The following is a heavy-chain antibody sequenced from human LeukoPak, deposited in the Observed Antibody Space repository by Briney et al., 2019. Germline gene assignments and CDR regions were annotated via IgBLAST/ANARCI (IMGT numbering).Heavy chain of an antibody. V-gene: IGHV3-30*04. CDR2: ISYDGSNK. D-gene: IGHD1-14*01. J-gene: IGHJ3*02. CDR3: ARDIDHGGAFDI. Sequence: GGSLRLSCAASGFTFSSYAMHWVRQAPGKGLEWVAVISYDGSNKYYADSVKGRFTISRDNSKNTLYLQMNSLRAEDTAVYYCARDIDHGGAFDIWGQGTMVTVSS. CDR1: GFTFSSYA.